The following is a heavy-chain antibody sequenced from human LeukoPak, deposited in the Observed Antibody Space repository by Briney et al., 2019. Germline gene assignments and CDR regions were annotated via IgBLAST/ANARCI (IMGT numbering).Heavy chain of an antibody. Sequence: ASVKVSCKASGYTFTSYGISWVRQAPGQGLEWMGWISAYNGNTNYAQKLQGRVTMTTDTSTSTAYMELRSLRSDDTAVYYCARERGIAAAGTLFDHWGQGTLVTVSS. V-gene: IGHV1-18*01. J-gene: IGHJ4*02. CDR1: GYTFTSYG. CDR3: ARERGIAAAGTLFDH. CDR2: ISAYNGNT. D-gene: IGHD6-13*01.